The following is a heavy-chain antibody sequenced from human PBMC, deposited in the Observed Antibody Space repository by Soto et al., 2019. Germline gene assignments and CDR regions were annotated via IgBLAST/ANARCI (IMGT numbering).Heavy chain of an antibody. CDR1: GFTFSSYA. D-gene: IGHD3-3*01. J-gene: IGHJ4*02. CDR3: AKSVWHYDFWSGYPDY. Sequence: PGGSLRLSCAASGFTFSSYAMSWVRQAPGKGLEWVSAISGSGGSTYYADSVKGRFTISRDNSKNTLYLQMNSLRAEDTAVYYCAKSVWHYDFWSGYPDYWGQGTLVTVSS. V-gene: IGHV3-23*01. CDR2: ISGSGGST.